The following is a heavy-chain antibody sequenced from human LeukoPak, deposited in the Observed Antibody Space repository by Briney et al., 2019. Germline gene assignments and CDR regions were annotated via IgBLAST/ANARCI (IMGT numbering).Heavy chain of an antibody. CDR2: IIPIFGTA. V-gene: IGHV1-69*05. J-gene: IGHJ4*02. CDR3: ATLQTGDAYYFDY. CDR1: GGTFSSYA. D-gene: IGHD7-27*01. Sequence: SVKVSCKASGGTFSSYAISWVRQAPGQGLEWMGGIIPIFGTANYAQKFQGRVTITTDESTSTAYMELSSLRSEDTAVYYCATLQTGDAYYFDYWGQGTLVTVSS.